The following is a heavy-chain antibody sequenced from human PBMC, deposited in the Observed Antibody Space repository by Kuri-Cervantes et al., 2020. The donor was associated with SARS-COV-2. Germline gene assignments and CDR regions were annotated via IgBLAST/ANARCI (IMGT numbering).Heavy chain of an antibody. Sequence: GESLKISCAASGFTFSDYTMNWVRQAPGKGLDWVAYISKTTGTIYYADSVKGRFTISRDNAKNSLFLQMSSLRAEDTAVYYCARLRRHNNAWFVTGYYMDVWGKGTTVTVSS. V-gene: IGHV3-48*01. CDR2: ISKTTGTI. J-gene: IGHJ6*03. CDR3: ARLRRHNNAWFVTGYYMDV. CDR1: GFTFSDYT. D-gene: IGHD3-10*01.